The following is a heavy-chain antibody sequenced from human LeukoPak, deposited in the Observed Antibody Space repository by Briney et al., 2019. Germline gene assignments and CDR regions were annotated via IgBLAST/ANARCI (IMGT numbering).Heavy chain of an antibody. CDR2: IYYSGST. Sequence: SETLSLTCTVSGGSISSSSYYWGWIRQPPGKGLEWIGSIYYSGSTYYNPSLKSRVTISVDTSKNQFSLKLSSVTAAGTAVYYCARLERSYYRARLVPFDYWGQGTLVTVSS. D-gene: IGHD3-10*01. CDR3: ARLERSYYRARLVPFDY. J-gene: IGHJ4*02. V-gene: IGHV4-39*01. CDR1: GGSISSSSYY.